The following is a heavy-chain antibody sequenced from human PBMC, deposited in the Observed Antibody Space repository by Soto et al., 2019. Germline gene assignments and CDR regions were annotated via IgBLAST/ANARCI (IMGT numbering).Heavy chain of an antibody. V-gene: IGHV1-46*01. J-gene: IGHJ6*02. D-gene: IGHD2-2*01. CDR3: ARAAPANNGRRMDV. CDR1: GYTFTSYY. Sequence: ASVKVSCKASGYTFTSYYIHWVREAPGQGLEWMGMINPSGGSTTYTQRFQGRVTMTRDTSTSTVHMELSSLTSEDTAVYYCARAAPANNGRRMDVWGHGTTVTVSS. CDR2: INPSGGST.